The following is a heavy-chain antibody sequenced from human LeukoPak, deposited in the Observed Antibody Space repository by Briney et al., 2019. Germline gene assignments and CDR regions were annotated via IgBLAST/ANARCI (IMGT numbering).Heavy chain of an antibody. CDR2: IFYDGNTV. Sequence: GRSLRLSCTASGFPFSGNAMHWVRQAPGKGLEWVGVIFYDGNTVHYADSVKGRFTISRDSSKNTLYLQMNSLGTDDTAVYYCAREEEWELPDYWGQGTLLIVSS. CDR1: GFPFSGNA. J-gene: IGHJ4*02. V-gene: IGHV3-30-3*01. CDR3: AREEEWELPDY. D-gene: IGHD1-26*01.